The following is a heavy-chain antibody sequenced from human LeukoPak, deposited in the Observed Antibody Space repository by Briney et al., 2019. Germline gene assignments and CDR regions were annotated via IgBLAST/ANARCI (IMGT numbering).Heavy chain of an antibody. CDR2: INPSGGST. CDR1: GYTFTSYY. J-gene: IGHJ4*02. V-gene: IGHV1-46*01. CDR3: AREIVVVPSSTGMAY. D-gene: IGHD2-2*01. Sequence: ASVKASCEATGYTFTSYYIYWVRQAPGQGLEWMGRINPSGGSTIYAQNFQGRVTMTRDTSTSTVYMELSSLRSEDTALYYCAREIVVVPSSTGMAYWGQGSLVTVSS.